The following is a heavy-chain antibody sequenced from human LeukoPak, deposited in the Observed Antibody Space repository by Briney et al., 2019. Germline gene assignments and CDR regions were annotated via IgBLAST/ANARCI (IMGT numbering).Heavy chain of an antibody. D-gene: IGHD2-2*01. CDR3: AKGRYCSSTSCSKEAHYMDV. V-gene: IGHV3-30*02. Sequence: GGSLRLSCAASGFTFSSYGMHWVRQAPGKGLEWVAFIRYDGSNKYYADSVKGRFTISRDNSKNTLYLQMNSLRAEDTAVYYCAKGRYCSSTSCSKEAHYMDVWGKGTTVTVSS. CDR1: GFTFSSYG. CDR2: IRYDGSNK. J-gene: IGHJ6*03.